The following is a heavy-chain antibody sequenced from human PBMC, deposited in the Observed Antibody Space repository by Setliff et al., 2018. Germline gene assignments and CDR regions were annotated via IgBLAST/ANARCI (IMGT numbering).Heavy chain of an antibody. CDR2: ISAYNGNT. V-gene: IGHV1-18*04. Sequence: ASVKVSCKASGYTFTNSIMNWVRQAPGQGLGWMGWISAYNGNTYHAQKFQDRLSMTTDTSTSTAYMESRSLRADDTAVYYCERLVRHCTRISCQRTSEADLWGQGTQVTVSS. J-gene: IGHJ5*02. CDR1: GYTFTNSI. CDR3: ERLVRHCTRISCQRTSEADL. D-gene: IGHD2-15*01.